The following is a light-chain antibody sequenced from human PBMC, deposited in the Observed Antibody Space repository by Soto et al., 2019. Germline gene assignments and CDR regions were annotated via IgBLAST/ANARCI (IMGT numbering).Light chain of an antibody. CDR2: DVS. CDR1: SSDVGGYNY. V-gene: IGLV2-14*01. CDR3: ISYTSSSTLVV. J-gene: IGLJ2*01. Sequence: QSALTQPASVSGSPGQSITISCTGTSSDVGGYNYVSWYQQHPGKAPKLMIYDVSNRPSGVSNRFSGSKSGNTASLTISGLQAEHEADYYCISYTSSSTLVVFGGGTKLTV.